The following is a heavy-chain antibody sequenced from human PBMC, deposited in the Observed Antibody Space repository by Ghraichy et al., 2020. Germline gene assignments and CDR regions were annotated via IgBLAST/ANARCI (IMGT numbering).Heavy chain of an antibody. D-gene: IGHD3-22*01. CDR3: ARGYYDSSGYYSHSN. CDR2: IYYSGST. Sequence: ETLSLTCTVSGGSISSYYWSWIRQPPGKGLEWIGYIYYSGSTNYNPSFKSRVTISVDTSKNQFSLKLSSVTAADTAVYYCARGYYDSSGYYSHSNWGQGTLVTVSS. CDR1: GGSISSYY. V-gene: IGHV4-59*01. J-gene: IGHJ4*02.